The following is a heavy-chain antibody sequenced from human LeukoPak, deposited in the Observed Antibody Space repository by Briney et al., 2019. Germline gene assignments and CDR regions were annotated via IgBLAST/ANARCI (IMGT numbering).Heavy chain of an antibody. CDR1: GGSISSYY. Sequence: SETLSLTCTVSGGSISSYYWSWIRQPPGKGLEWIGYIYYSGSTNYNPSLKSRVTISVDTSKNQFSLKLSSVTAADTAVYYCARDLVGANDYWGQGTLVTVSS. CDR3: ARDLVGANDY. V-gene: IGHV4-59*01. CDR2: IYYSGST. J-gene: IGHJ4*02. D-gene: IGHD1-26*01.